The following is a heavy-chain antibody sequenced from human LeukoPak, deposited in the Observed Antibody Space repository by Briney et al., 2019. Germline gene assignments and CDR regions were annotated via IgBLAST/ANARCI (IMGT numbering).Heavy chain of an antibody. D-gene: IGHD3-3*01. Sequence: SETLSLTCTVSGGSISSGSYYWSWIRQPAGRGLEWIGRIYTSGSTNYNPSLKSRVTISVDTSKNQFSLKLSSVTAADTAVYYCASFTYYDFWRDYWGQGTLVTVSS. J-gene: IGHJ4*02. V-gene: IGHV4-61*02. CDR2: IYTSGST. CDR3: ASFTYYDFWRDY. CDR1: GGSISSGSYY.